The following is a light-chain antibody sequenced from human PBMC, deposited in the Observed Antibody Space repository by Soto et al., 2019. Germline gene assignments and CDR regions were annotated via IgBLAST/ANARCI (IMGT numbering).Light chain of an antibody. J-gene: IGKJ4*01. CDR1: QSVSSSY. CDR2: GAS. CDR3: QQDYNSPGT. Sequence: PGERVTLSCRASQSVSSSYLTWYQQKPGQAPRLLIYGASTRATSIPARFSGSGSGTDFTLTISSLQPEDFAVYYCQQDYNSPGTFGGGTKVEIK. V-gene: IGKV3D-7*01.